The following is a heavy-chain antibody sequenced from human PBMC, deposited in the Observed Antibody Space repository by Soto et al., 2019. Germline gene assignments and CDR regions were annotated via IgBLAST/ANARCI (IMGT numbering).Heavy chain of an antibody. Sequence: PGGSLRLSCAASGFPFSSYSMSWVRQAPGKGLEWVSAISGSGGSTYYADSVKGRFTISRDNSKNTLYLQMNSLRAEDTAVYYCAKFPIVVVPAAIARKNNWFDPWGQGTLVTVSS. V-gene: IGHV3-23*01. CDR3: AKFPIVVVPAAIARKNNWFDP. CDR2: ISGSGGST. CDR1: GFPFSSYS. J-gene: IGHJ5*02. D-gene: IGHD2-2*01.